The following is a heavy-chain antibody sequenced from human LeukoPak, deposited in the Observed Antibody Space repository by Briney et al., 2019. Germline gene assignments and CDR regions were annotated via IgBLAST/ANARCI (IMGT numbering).Heavy chain of an antibody. CDR2: INTDGSST. V-gene: IGHV3-74*01. CDR3: AKAEWLAAFLDY. Sequence: GGSLRLSCAASGFTFSSYWMHWVRQAPGKGLVWVSRINTDGSSTSYADSVKGRFTISRDNAKNTLYLQMNSLRAEDTALYYCAKAEWLAAFLDYWGQGTLVTVSS. D-gene: IGHD6-19*01. J-gene: IGHJ4*02. CDR1: GFTFSSYW.